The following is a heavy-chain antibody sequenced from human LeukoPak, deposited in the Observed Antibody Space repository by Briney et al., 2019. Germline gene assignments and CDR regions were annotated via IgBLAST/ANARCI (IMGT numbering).Heavy chain of an antibody. CDR2: IVPHSGGT. J-gene: IGHJ4*02. Sequence: ASVKVSCKTSGYTFSDYCIHWVRQAPGQGLEWMGWIVPHSGGTKYAQKFQGRVTMTRDTSISTAYMELSRLRYDDTAVYYCATLGATSFDYWGQGALVTVSS. CDR3: ATLGATSFDY. D-gene: IGHD1-26*01. CDR1: GYTFSDYC. V-gene: IGHV1-2*02.